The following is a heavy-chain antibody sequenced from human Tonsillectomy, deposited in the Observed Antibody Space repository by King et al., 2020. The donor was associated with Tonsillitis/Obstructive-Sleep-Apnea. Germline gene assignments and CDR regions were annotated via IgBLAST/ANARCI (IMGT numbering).Heavy chain of an antibody. CDR1: GFTFSSYE. J-gene: IGHJ6*02. V-gene: IGHV3-48*03. Sequence: VQLVESGGGLVQPGGSLRLSCAASGFTFSSYEMSWVRQAPGKGLEWVSYISSSGSTIYYADSVKGRFTISRDNAKNSLYLQMNSLRAEDTAVYYCARGHYYDSSGDSYYYYGMDVWGQGTTVTVSS. CDR3: ARGHYYDSSGDSYYYYGMDV. D-gene: IGHD3-22*01. CDR2: ISSSGSTI.